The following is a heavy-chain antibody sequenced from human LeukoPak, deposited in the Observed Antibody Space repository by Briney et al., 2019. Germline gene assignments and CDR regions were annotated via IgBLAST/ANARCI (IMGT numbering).Heavy chain of an antibody. CDR1: GLTFSSYW. J-gene: IGHJ4*02. CDR2: VKQDESEK. D-gene: IGHD2-8*01. Sequence: GGSLRLSCAASGLTFSSYWMSWVRQAPGKGLEWVATVKQDESEKYYVDSVKGRFTISRDNARNSLYLHMSSLRAEDTAVYFCARGGSNFRDWGQGTLVTVSS. V-gene: IGHV3-7*05. CDR3: ARGGSNFRD.